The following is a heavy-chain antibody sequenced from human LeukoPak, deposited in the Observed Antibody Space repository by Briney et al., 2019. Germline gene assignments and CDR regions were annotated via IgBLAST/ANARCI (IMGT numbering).Heavy chain of an antibody. V-gene: IGHV1-2*02. Sequence: ASVKVSCKASGYTFTGYYMHWVRQAPGQGLEWMGWINPNSGGTNYQGRVTMTRDTSIGTAYMELSRLRSDDTAVYYCASSFAMVNYYYYYMDVWGKGTTVTVSS. J-gene: IGHJ6*03. CDR2: INPNSGGT. D-gene: IGHD5-18*01. CDR1: GYTFTGYY. CDR3: ASSFAMVNYYYYYMDV.